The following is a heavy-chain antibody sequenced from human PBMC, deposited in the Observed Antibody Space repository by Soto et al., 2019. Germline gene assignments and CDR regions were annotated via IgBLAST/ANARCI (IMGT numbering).Heavy chain of an antibody. V-gene: IGHV1-24*01. Sequence: ASVKVSCKVSGYTLTELSMNWVRQAPGKGLEWMGGFDPEDGETIYAQKFQGRVTMTEDTSTDTAYMELSSLRSEDTAVYYCATVGGPYYGFDYWGQGTLVTVSS. D-gene: IGHD1-26*01. CDR1: GYTLTELS. CDR3: ATVGGPYYGFDY. J-gene: IGHJ4*02. CDR2: FDPEDGET.